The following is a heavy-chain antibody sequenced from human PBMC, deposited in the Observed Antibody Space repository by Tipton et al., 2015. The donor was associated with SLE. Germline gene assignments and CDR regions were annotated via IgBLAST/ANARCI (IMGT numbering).Heavy chain of an antibody. Sequence: SLRLSCAASGFTFSGYAMHWVRQAPGKGLEWVAIISYDGTSKYYADSVRGRFIISRDNSNNTLYLQMNSLRAEDTAVYYCASRDMSAFDIWGQGTMVTVSS. V-gene: IGHV3-30-3*01. CDR2: ISYDGTSK. CDR1: GFTFSGYA. D-gene: IGHD2-15*01. CDR3: ASRDMSAFDI. J-gene: IGHJ3*02.